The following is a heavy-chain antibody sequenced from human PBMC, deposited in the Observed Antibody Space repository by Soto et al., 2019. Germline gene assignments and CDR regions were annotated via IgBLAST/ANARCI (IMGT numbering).Heavy chain of an antibody. Sequence: GGSLRLSCAASGFTFSSYAMSWVRQAPGKGLEWVSAISGSGGSTYYADSVKGRFTISRDNSKNTLYLQMNSLRAEDTAVYYCAMPDSSGYYGLVLAYWGQGTLVTVSS. CDR1: GFTFSSYA. J-gene: IGHJ4*02. CDR3: AMPDSSGYYGLVLAY. V-gene: IGHV3-23*01. CDR2: ISGSGGST. D-gene: IGHD3-22*01.